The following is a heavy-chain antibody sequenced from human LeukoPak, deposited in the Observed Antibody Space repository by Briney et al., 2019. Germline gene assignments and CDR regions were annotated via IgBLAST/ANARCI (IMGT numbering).Heavy chain of an antibody. CDR2: INYGGTT. J-gene: IGHJ4*02. CDR1: GGSFSSHH. V-gene: IGHV4-59*11. Sequence: SETLSLTCTVSGGSFSSHHWSWIRQPPGKGLEWIGYINYGGTTKYNPSLKSRVIMSVDTSKNQFSLRLTSVTAADTAVYYCARGPEGSGSYMCDYWGQGTRVTVSS. D-gene: IGHD3-10*01. CDR3: ARGPEGSGSYMCDY.